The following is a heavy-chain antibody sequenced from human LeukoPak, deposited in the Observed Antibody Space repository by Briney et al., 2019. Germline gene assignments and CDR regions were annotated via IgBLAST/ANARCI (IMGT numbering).Heavy chain of an antibody. V-gene: IGHV3-23*01. CDR2: ISASGYST. D-gene: IGHD5-18*01. Sequence: GGSLRLSCAASGFTFSSYAMSWVRQAPGKGLEWVSAISASGYSTHYADSVKGRFTISRDNSKNTLYLQMNSLRAEGTAVYYCAKERASYGVPGLFDYWGQGTLVTVSS. J-gene: IGHJ4*02. CDR3: AKERASYGVPGLFDY. CDR1: GFTFSSYA.